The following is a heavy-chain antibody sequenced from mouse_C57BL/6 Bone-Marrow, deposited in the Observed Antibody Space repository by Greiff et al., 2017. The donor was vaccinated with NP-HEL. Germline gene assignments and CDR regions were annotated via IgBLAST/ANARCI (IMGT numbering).Heavy chain of an antibody. CDR2: IYPGDGDT. V-gene: IGHV1-82*01. Sequence: VQLQQSGPELVKPGASVKISCKASGYAFSSSWMNWVKQRPGKGLEWIGRIYPGDGDTNYNGKFKGKATLTADKSSSTAYMQLSSLTSEDSAVYFCARRITTGYFDVWGTGTTVTVSS. CDR3: ARRITTGYFDV. D-gene: IGHD1-1*01. CDR1: GYAFSSSW. J-gene: IGHJ1*03.